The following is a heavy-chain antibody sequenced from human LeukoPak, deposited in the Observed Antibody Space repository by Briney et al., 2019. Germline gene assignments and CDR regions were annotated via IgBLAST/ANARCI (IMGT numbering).Heavy chain of an antibody. V-gene: IGHV4-30-4*01. D-gene: IGHD3-3*01. CDR3: ARVGPDLRHGFWSGPVDC. J-gene: IGHJ4*02. CDR2: IYYSGST. CDR1: GGSISSNDYY. Sequence: SETLSLTCTVSGGSISSNDYYWSWIRQPPGKGLEWIGYIYYSGSTYYNPSLKSRVAISVDTSKNQFSLKLSSVTAADTAVYFCARVGPDLRHGFWSGPVDCWGQGTLVTVSS.